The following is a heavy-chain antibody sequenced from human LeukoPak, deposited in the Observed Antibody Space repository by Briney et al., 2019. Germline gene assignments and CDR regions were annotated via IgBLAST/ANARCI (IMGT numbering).Heavy chain of an antibody. J-gene: IGHJ4*02. Sequence: GGSLRLSCAASGFTFSSYAMSWVRQAPGKGLEWVSAISGSGGSTYYADSVKGRFTISRDNSKNTLYLQMNSLRAEDTAVYYCAKDSPHYGSGTSPYSDYWGQGTLVTVSS. V-gene: IGHV3-23*01. CDR2: ISGSGGST. CDR3: AKDSPHYGSGTSPYSDY. CDR1: GFTFSSYA. D-gene: IGHD3-10*01.